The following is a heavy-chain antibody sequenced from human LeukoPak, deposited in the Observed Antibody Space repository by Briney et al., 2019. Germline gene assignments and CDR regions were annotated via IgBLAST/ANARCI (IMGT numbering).Heavy chain of an antibody. V-gene: IGHV4-34*01. CDR3: ARGRRPYWYFDL. Sequence: SETLSLTCAVYGGSFSGYYWSWIRQPPGKGLEWIGEINHSGSTNYNPSLKSRVTTSVDTSKNQFSLKLSSVTAADTAVYYCARGRRPYWYFDLWGRGTLVTVSS. CDR1: GGSFSGYY. CDR2: INHSGST. J-gene: IGHJ2*01.